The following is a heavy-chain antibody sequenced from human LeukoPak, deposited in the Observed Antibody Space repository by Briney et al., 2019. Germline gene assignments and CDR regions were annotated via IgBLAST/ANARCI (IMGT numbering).Heavy chain of an antibody. V-gene: IGHV3-20*04. Sequence: GGSLRLSCAASGFTFDDYGMSWVRQAPGKGLEWVSGINWNGGSTGYADSVKGRFTISRDNAKNSLYLQMNSLRAEDKALYYCARDDYYSGSGIRLGMDVWGQGTTVTVSS. D-gene: IGHD3-10*01. CDR2: INWNGGST. J-gene: IGHJ6*02. CDR1: GFTFDDYG. CDR3: ARDDYYSGSGIRLGMDV.